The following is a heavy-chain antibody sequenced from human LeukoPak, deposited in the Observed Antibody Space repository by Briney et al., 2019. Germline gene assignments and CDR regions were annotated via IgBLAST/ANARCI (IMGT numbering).Heavy chain of an antibody. CDR1: GGTFSSYA. J-gene: IGHJ6*02. V-gene: IGHV1-69*13. D-gene: IGHD6-6*01. CDR3: ARGIPRGGYIAARLLEGEPYYYYGMDV. CDR2: MIPIFGTA. Sequence: SVKLSCKASGGTFSSYAISWVRQAPGQGLEWMGGMIPIFGTARYAQKFQGRVTITADESTSTAYMELCSLRSEDTAVYYCARGIPRGGYIAARLLEGEPYYYYGMDVWGQGTTVTVSS.